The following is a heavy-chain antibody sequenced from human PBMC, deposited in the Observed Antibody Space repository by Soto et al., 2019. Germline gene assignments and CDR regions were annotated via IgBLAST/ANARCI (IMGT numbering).Heavy chain of an antibody. D-gene: IGHD5-12*01. CDR2: IHYNGNT. CDR1: GDSISSYS. V-gene: IGHV4-59*01. J-gene: IGHJ4*02. Sequence: PSETLSLTCTVSGDSISSYSWSWIRQPPGKGLEWIGNIHYNGNTKYNPSLKSRVTMSVDTSKNQFSLKLISVTAADTAVYYCAREGNLGRWLQPLDYWGQGTLVTVSS. CDR3: AREGNLGRWLQPLDY.